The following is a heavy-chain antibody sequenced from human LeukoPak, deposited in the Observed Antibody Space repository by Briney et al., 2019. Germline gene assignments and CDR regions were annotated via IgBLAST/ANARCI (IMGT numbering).Heavy chain of an antibody. V-gene: IGHV4-61*02. D-gene: IGHD3-10*01. CDR3: ARSIGITMVRGVKYNWFDP. CDR2: MYTSGST. Sequence: SETLSLTCTVSGGSISSGTYYWNWIRQPAGKGLEWIGRMYTSGSTNYNPSLKSRVTISVDTSKNQFSLKLSSVTAADTAVYYCARSIGITMVRGVKYNWFDPWGQGTLVTVSS. J-gene: IGHJ5*02. CDR1: GGSISSGTYY.